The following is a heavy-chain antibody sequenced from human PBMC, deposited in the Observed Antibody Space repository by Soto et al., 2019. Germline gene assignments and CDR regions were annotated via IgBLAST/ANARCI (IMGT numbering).Heavy chain of an antibody. V-gene: IGHV1-8*01. Sequence: QVQLVQSGAEVKKPGASVKVSCKASGYTFTSYDINWVRQATGQGLEWMGWMNPNSGNTGYAQKFQGRGTMTRNTSISTAYMELSSLRSEDTAVYYCARGGIVGANDANWFDPWGQGTLVTVSS. CDR2: MNPNSGNT. CDR3: ARGGIVGANDANWFDP. J-gene: IGHJ5*02. D-gene: IGHD1-26*01. CDR1: GYTFTSYD.